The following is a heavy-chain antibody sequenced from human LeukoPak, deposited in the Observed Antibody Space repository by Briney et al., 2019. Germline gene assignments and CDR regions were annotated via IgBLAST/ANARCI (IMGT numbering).Heavy chain of an antibody. Sequence: ASVKVSCKASGGTFSSYAISWVRQAPGQGLEWMEGIIPIFGTANYAQKFQGRVTITTDESTSTAYMELSSLRSEDTAVYYCATAGIRGYYYYMDVWGKGTTVTVSS. J-gene: IGHJ6*03. V-gene: IGHV1-69*05. CDR1: GGTFSSYA. CDR3: ATAGIRGYYYYMDV. D-gene: IGHD3-16*01. CDR2: IIPIFGTA.